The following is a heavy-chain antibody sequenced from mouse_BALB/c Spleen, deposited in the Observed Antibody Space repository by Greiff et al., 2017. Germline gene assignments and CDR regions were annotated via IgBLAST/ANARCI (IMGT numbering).Heavy chain of an antibody. V-gene: IGHV14-3*02. CDR2: IDPANGNT. Sequence: EVKLQESGAELVKPGASVKLSCTASGFNFKDTYMHWVKQRPEQGLEWIGRIDPANGNTNYDPKFQGKATITADTSSNTAYLQLSSLTSEDTAVYYSASVAWIAYWGQGTLVTVSA. CDR3: ASVAWIAY. CDR1: GFNFKDTY. J-gene: IGHJ3*01.